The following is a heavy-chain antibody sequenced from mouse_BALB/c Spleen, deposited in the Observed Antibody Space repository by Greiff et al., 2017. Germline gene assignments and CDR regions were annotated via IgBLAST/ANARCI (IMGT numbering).Heavy chain of an antibody. CDR3: ARSGDLYAMDY. D-gene: IGHD2-13*01. Sequence: EVKLVESGGGLVQPGGSRKLSCAASGFTFSSFGMHWVRQAPEKGLEWVAYISSVSSTIYYADTVKGRFTISRDNPKNTLFLQMTSLRSEDTAMYYCARSGDLYAMDYWGQGTSVTVSS. CDR2: ISSVSSTI. V-gene: IGHV5-17*02. CDR1: GFTFSSFG. J-gene: IGHJ4*01.